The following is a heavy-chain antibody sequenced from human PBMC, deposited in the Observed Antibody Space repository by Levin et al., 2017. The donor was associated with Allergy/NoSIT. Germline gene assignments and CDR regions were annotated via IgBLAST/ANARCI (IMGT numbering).Heavy chain of an antibody. CDR1: GFTFSSYA. CDR3: ARHHEAPLYDSSGYYYVGDAFDI. J-gene: IGHJ3*02. Sequence: GESLKISCAASGFTFSSYAMSWVRQAPGKGLEWVSAISGSGGSTYYADSVKGRFTISRDNSKNTLYLQMNSLRAEDTAVYYCARHHEAPLYDSSGYYYVGDAFDIWGQGTMVTVSS. D-gene: IGHD3-22*01. V-gene: IGHV3-23*01. CDR2: ISGSGGST.